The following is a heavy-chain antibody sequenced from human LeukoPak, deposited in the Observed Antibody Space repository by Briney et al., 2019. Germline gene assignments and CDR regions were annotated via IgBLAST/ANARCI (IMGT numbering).Heavy chain of an antibody. CDR2: VYPSAGTS. CDR1: GYIFTSYY. CDR3: VTEYHGGYFYF. J-gene: IGHJ4*02. V-gene: IGHV1-46*03. Sequence: GASVKVSCKASGYIFTSYYMHWVRRAPGQGLEWLGVVYPSAGTSDPAQRFRARITLSDDTSTSTAYMELRSLKSEDTAIYFCVTEYHGGYFYFWVQGTLVTVSS. D-gene: IGHD2/OR15-2a*01.